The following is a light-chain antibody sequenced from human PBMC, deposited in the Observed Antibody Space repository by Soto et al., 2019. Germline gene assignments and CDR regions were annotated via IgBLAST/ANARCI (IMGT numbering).Light chain of an antibody. Sequence: DIVMTQSPDSLAVSLGERATINCKSSQSVLYSSNNKNYLAWYQQKPGQPPKLLIYWASTRESGVPDRFSGSGSGTVFPLTISRLQVEDVAVYYCQQYYSTPSFGRGTKLEIK. V-gene: IGKV4-1*01. CDR1: QSVLYSSNNKNY. CDR3: QQYYSTPS. J-gene: IGKJ2*01. CDR2: WAS.